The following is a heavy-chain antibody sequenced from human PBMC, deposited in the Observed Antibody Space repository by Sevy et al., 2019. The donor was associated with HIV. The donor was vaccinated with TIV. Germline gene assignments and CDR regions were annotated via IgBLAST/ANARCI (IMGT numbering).Heavy chain of an antibody. J-gene: IGHJ4*02. CDR2: INPSSGGT. CDR1: GYSFTGYF. Sequence: ASVKVSCKASGYSFTGYFIHWVRQAPGQGLEWMGWINPSSGGTMSAQKFHDKVTMTRDTSINTAYLELSRLRSDDTAVYYCARVLDDFWSGYQFWGQGTLVTVSS. CDR3: ARVLDDFWSGYQF. V-gene: IGHV1-2*02. D-gene: IGHD3-3*01.